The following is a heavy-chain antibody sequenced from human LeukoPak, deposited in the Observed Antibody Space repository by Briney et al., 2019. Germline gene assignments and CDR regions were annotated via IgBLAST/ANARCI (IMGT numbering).Heavy chain of an antibody. CDR1: GFTFDDYA. V-gene: IGHV3-9*01. D-gene: IGHD6-13*01. J-gene: IGHJ3*02. CDR3: AKDKVAAGLHDAFDI. CDR2: ISWNSGSI. Sequence: GGSLRLSCAASGFTFDDYAMHWVRQPPGKGLEWVSSISWNSGSIAYADSVKGRFTISRDNAKNSLYLQMNSLRADDTALYYCAKDKVAAGLHDAFDIWGQGTMVTVSS.